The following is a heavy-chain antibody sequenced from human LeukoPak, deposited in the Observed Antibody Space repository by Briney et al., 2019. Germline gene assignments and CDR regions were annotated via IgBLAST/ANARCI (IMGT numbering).Heavy chain of an antibody. CDR2: IYYSGST. CDR3: ARRYCTGGNCYFLGPIFR. D-gene: IGHD2-15*01. J-gene: IGHJ4*02. V-gene: IGHV4-39*01. CDR1: GGSISSSSYH. Sequence: SQTLSLTCTVSGGSISSSSYHWGWIRQPPGKGLEWIGSIYYSGSTYYNPSLKSRVTISVDTSKNQFSLKLSSVTAADTAVYYCARRYCTGGNCYFLGPIFRWGQGTLVTVSS.